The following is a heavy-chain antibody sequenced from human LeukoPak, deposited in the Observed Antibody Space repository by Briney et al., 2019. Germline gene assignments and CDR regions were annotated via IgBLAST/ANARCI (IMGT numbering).Heavy chain of an antibody. CDR1: GFTFSDSA. V-gene: IGHV3-73*01. D-gene: IGHD4/OR15-4a*01. CDR3: TRHLIGATPFDY. Sequence: GGSLKLSCAASGFTFSDSAFHWVRQASGKGLEWVGRIRSKPNNYATAYSASVKGRFTISRNDSKNTAYLQMNSLNTEDTAMYYCTRHLIGATPFDYWGQGTLVSVSS. CDR2: IRSKPNNYAT. J-gene: IGHJ4*02.